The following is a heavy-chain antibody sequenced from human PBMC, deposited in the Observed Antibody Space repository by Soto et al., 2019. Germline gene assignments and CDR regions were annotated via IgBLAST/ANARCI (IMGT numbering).Heavy chain of an antibody. CDR1: GFTFSSYG. CDR3: AKDRVTPNYYYYYGMDV. CDR2: ISYDGSNK. J-gene: IGHJ6*02. D-gene: IGHD4-4*01. V-gene: IGHV3-30*18. Sequence: SGGSLRLSCAASGFTFSSYGMHWVRRAPGKGLEWVAVISYDGSNKYYADSVKGRFTISRDNSKNTLYLQMNSLRAEDTAVYYCAKDRVTPNYYYYYGMDVWGQGXTVTVSS.